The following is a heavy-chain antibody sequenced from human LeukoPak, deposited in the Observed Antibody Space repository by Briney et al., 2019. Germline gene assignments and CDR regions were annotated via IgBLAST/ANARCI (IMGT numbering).Heavy chain of an antibody. CDR1: GFTFSNYY. CDR3: ARPTGISGNNWFDP. Sequence: GGSLRLSCAASGFTFSNYYMSRIRQAPGKGLEGVSYISSSGTTINYADSVKGRFTISRDNAKNSLYLQMNSLRAEDTAVYYCARPTGISGNNWFDPWGQGTLVTVSS. CDR2: ISSSGTTI. V-gene: IGHV3-11*01. D-gene: IGHD6-13*01. J-gene: IGHJ5*02.